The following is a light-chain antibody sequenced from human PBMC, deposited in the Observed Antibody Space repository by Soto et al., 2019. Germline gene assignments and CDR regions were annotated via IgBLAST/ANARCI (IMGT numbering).Light chain of an antibody. Sequence: SYELTQPPSVSVAPGKTARITCGGNNIGSKSVHWYQQKPGQAPVLVIYYDSDRPSGIPERFSGSNSGNTATLTISRVEAGDEADYYCQVWDSSSAHPYVFGTGTKVTVL. CDR3: QVWDSSSAHPYV. CDR1: NIGSKS. J-gene: IGLJ1*01. CDR2: YDS. V-gene: IGLV3-21*04.